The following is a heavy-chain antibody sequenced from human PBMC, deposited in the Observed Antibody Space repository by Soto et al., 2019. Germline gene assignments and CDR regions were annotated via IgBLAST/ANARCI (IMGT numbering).Heavy chain of an antibody. D-gene: IGHD2-2*01. CDR1: GFIFDNYG. J-gene: IGHJ4*02. Sequence: PGGSLRLSCVASGFIFDNYGMTWVRQAPGKGLEWVASIKRDGSAKYYVDSVEGRFTISRDNAKNSLYLQMNSLRAEDTAVYYCARGLFTSAYCGEGTLVTVSS. CDR2: IKRDGSAK. CDR3: ARGLFTSAY. V-gene: IGHV3-7*01.